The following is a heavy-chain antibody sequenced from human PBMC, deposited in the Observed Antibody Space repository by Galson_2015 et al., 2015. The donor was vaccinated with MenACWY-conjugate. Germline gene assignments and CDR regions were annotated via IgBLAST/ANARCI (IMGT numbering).Heavy chain of an antibody. Sequence: SLRLSCAASGFTFNTYGMPWVRQGPGKGLEWVSRISPGASGTFYADSVKDRFTISRDNAKNTLYLQMNSLRPEDTAVFYCAKSRGTAFYFDSWGQGTLVTVSS. CDR1: GFTFNTYG. CDR2: ISPGASGT. D-gene: IGHD1-14*01. V-gene: IGHV3-74*01. J-gene: IGHJ4*02. CDR3: AKSRGTAFYFDS.